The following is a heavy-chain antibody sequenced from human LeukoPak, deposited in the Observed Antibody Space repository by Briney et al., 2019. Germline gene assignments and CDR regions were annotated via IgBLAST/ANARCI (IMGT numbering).Heavy chain of an antibody. J-gene: IGHJ5*02. Sequence: GGSLRLSCAASGFTFSDYYMTWVRQAPGKGLEWVSSISSSSSYIYYADSVKGRFTTSRDNAKNSLYLQMNSLRAEDTAVYYCARGSNWFDPWGQGTLVTVSS. V-gene: IGHV3-21*01. CDR2: ISSSSSYI. CDR3: ARGSNWFDP. CDR1: GFTFSDYY.